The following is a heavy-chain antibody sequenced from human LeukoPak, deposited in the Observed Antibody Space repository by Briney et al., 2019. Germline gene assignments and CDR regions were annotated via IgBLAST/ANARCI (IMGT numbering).Heavy chain of an antibody. Sequence: GESLKISCKASGYSFISYWIGWVRQMPGKGLEWMGIIYPGDSETRYSPSFQGQISISVDKSISTAYLQWSSLKASDTTMYYCARALPGINNWNEFDYWGQGTRVTVSS. J-gene: IGHJ4*02. CDR2: IYPGDSET. CDR1: GYSFISYW. CDR3: ARALPGINNWNEFDY. D-gene: IGHD1-20*01. V-gene: IGHV5-51*01.